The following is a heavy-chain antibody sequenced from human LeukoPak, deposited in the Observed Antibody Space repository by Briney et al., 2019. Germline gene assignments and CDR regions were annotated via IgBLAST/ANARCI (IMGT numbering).Heavy chain of an antibody. CDR1: GFTFSSYG. D-gene: IGHD3-10*01. CDR2: ISYDGSNK. J-gene: IGHJ4*02. CDR3: AKDQGDGSGSSLYYFDY. Sequence: GGSLRLSCAASGFTFSSYGMHWVRQAPGKGLEWVAVISYDGSNKYYADSVKGRFTISRDNSKNTLNLQMNSLRAEDTAVYYCAKDQGDGSGSSLYYFDYWGQGTLVTVSS. V-gene: IGHV3-30*18.